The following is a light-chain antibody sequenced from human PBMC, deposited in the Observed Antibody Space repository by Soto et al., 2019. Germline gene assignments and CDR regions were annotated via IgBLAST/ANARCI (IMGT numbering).Light chain of an antibody. Sequence: EIVLTQSPGTLSLSPGERATLSCRASQSVSSSYLAWYQQKPGQAPRLLIYGASSRATGIPDRFSGSGSGTDFTLTISRLEPEVFAVYYGQQYGSSPPLTFGGGTRVETK. CDR2: GAS. V-gene: IGKV3-20*01. J-gene: IGKJ4*01. CDR1: QSVSSSY. CDR3: QQYGSSPPLT.